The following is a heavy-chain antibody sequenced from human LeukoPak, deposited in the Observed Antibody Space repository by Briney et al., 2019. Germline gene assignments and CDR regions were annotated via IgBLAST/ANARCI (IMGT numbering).Heavy chain of an antibody. D-gene: IGHD6-6*01. V-gene: IGHV3-74*01. J-gene: IGHJ4*02. CDR1: GYTFSSYW. CDR2: INSDGSGT. Sequence: PGGSLRLSCAASGYTFSSYWMHWVRQTPRKGLVWVSRINSDGSGTRYADSVKGRFTISRDNAKNSLYLQVNSLRAEDTAVYYCATYSSSYFDYWGQGTLVTVSS. CDR3: ATYSSSYFDY.